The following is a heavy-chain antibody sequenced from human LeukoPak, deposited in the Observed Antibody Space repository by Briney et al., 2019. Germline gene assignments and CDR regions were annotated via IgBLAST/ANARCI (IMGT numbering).Heavy chain of an antibody. CDR2: IYYSGST. V-gene: IGHV4-30-4*01. Sequence: SETLSLTCTVSGGSISSGDYYWSWIRQPPGKGLEWIGYIYYSGSTYYNPSLKSRVTISVDTSKNQFSLKLSSVTAADTAVNYCARAILRQHWYSSSWLDYWGQGTLVTVSS. CDR1: GGSISSGDYY. CDR3: ARAILRQHWYSSSWLDY. J-gene: IGHJ4*02. D-gene: IGHD6-13*01.